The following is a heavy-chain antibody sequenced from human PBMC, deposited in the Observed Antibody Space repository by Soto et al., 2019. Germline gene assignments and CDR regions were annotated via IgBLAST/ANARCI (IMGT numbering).Heavy chain of an antibody. V-gene: IGHV3-66*01. CDR3: TRGDVERSGGCCYGGPVAV. J-gene: IGHJ6*04. Sequence: EVQLVESGGGLVQPGGSLRLSCAASGFSFSTNYMSWVRQAPGKGLEWLSRIQSGGSTYYADSVKGRFTTSRDNSENTLLLQRTSLRVEDTDVYYCTRGDVERSGGCCYGGPVAVWGKGTAVPVSA. CDR1: GFSFSTNY. D-gene: IGHD2-15*01. CDR2: IQSGGST.